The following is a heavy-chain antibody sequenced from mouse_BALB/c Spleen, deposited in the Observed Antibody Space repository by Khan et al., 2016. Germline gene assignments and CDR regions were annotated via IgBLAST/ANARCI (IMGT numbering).Heavy chain of an antibody. V-gene: IGHV3-1*02. CDR2: IHYSGST. D-gene: IGHD1-1*02. Sequence: EVQLVESGPDLVKPSQSLSLTCTVTGYSITSGYSCHWIRQFPGNKLEWMGYIHYSGSTNYNPSLKSRISITRDTSKNQFFLQLNSVTTEDTATYYCARYGYYAIDYWGQGTSVTVSP. J-gene: IGHJ4*01. CDR3: ARYGYYAIDY. CDR1: GYSITSGYS.